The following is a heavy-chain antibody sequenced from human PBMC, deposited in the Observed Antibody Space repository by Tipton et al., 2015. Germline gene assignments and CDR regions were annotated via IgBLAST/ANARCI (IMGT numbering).Heavy chain of an antibody. CDR3: ARLRYYDFWSDYYGGYYGMDV. J-gene: IGHJ6*02. V-gene: IGHV4-59*01. D-gene: IGHD3-3*01. CDR1: GGSTSSYY. Sequence: LRLSCNVSGGSTSSYYWSWIRQPPGKGLEYIGYVHYGGRTNYNRSLQSRLTISVDTSKNQFSLKLSSVTAADTAVYYCARLRYYDFWSDYYGGYYGMDVWGQGTAVTVSS. CDR2: VHYGGRT.